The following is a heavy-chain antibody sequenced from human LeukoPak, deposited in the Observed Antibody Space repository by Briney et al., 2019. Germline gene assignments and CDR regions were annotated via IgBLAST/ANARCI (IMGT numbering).Heavy chain of an antibody. CDR3: ATPSLGPAARRSYYYGTDV. CDR1: GYTLTELS. J-gene: IGHJ6*02. V-gene: IGHV1-24*01. Sequence: ASVTVSCKVSGYTLTELSMHWVRQAPGKGLEWMGGFDPEDGETIYAQKFQGRVTMTEDTSTDTAYMELSSLRSEDTAVYYCATPSLGPAARRSYYYGTDVWGQGTTVTVSS. D-gene: IGHD2-2*01. CDR2: FDPEDGET.